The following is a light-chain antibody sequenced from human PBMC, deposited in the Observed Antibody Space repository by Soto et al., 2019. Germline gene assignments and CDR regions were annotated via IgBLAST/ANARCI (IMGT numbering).Light chain of an antibody. Sequence: DFQLTQSPSFLSASVGDRVTTTCRASQGVSSDLAWYQQKPGKAPKLLINAASTLQSGVSSRYSGSGSGTDFTLTISSLQPEDIATYYCQQFHVYPFTFGPGTKVDVE. V-gene: IGKV1-9*01. CDR1: QGVSSD. CDR2: AAS. CDR3: QQFHVYPFT. J-gene: IGKJ3*01.